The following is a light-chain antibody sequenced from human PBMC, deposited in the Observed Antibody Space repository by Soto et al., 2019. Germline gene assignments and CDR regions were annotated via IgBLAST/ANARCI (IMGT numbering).Light chain of an antibody. J-gene: IGLJ2*01. V-gene: IGLV2-8*01. CDR1: SSDVGGYNY. Sequence: QSALTQPPSASGSPGQSVTISCAGTSSDVGGYNYVSWYQQHPGKAPKLMIYEVSKRPSGVPDRFSGSKSGNTASLTVSGLQAEDEADYYCRPYAGYVVFGGGTKLTVL. CDR2: EVS. CDR3: RPYAGYVV.